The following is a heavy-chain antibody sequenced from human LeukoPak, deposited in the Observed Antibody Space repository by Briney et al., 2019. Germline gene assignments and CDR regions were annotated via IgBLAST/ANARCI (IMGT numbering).Heavy chain of an antibody. CDR2: IYPDDSDT. V-gene: IGHV5-51*01. D-gene: IGHD3-22*01. CDR3: ARSRDSSGYYYLI. J-gene: IGHJ4*02. CDR1: GYTFSNYW. Sequence: GEFLKISCEASGYTFSNYWIGWVRQMPGKGLEWMGIIYPDDSDTKYSPSFQGQVTISADKSISTAYLQWSSLKASDTAMYCCARSRDSSGYYYLIWGQGTLVTVSS.